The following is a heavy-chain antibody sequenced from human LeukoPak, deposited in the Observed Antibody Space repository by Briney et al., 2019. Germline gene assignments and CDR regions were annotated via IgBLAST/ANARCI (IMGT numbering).Heavy chain of an antibody. J-gene: IGHJ4*02. V-gene: IGHV3-21*04. CDR3: AKAPVTTCRGAYCYPFDY. D-gene: IGHD2-21*01. CDR2: ISSRSDDI. Sequence: GGSLRLSCAASGFTFTNYRLNWVRQAPGKGLEWVSSISSRSDDIHFIDSVKGRFTISRDSSKNTLFLQMNRLRPEDAAVYYCAKAPVTTCRGAYCYPFDYWGQGTLVTVSS. CDR1: GFTFTNYR.